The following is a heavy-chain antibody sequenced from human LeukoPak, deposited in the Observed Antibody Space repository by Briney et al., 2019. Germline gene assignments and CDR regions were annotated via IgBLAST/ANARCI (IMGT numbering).Heavy chain of an antibody. CDR1: GGTFSSYA. V-gene: IGHV1-69*01. D-gene: IGHD2-8*01. J-gene: IGHJ6*04. CDR2: IIPIFGTA. Sequence: SVKVSCKASGGTFSSYAISWVRQAPGQGLEWMGGIIPIFGTANYAQKFQGRVTITADESTSTAYMELSSLRSEGTAVYYCASTNNGGSYYYYYGMDVWGKGTTVTVSS. CDR3: ASTNNGGSYYYYYGMDV.